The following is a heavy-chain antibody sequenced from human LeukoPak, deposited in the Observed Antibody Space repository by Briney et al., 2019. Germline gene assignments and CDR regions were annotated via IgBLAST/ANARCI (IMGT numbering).Heavy chain of an antibody. V-gene: IGHV1-69*08. D-gene: IGHD1-1*01. CDR1: GDTFSSYT. CDR3: ARSGDLLLENWFDP. CDR2: IIPIFGTA. J-gene: IGHJ5*02. Sequence: GASVKVSCKASGDTFSSYTISWVRQAPGQGLEWMGRIIPIFGTANYAQKFQGRVTITADTSTSTAYMEVSSLRSEDTAMYYYARSGDLLLENWFDPWGQGTLVTVSS.